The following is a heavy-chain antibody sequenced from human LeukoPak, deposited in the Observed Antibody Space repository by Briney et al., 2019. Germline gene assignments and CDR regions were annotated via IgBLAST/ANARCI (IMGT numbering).Heavy chain of an antibody. V-gene: IGHV4-34*01. J-gene: IGHJ4*02. CDR2: INHSGST. D-gene: IGHD4-11*01. Sequence: PSETLSLTCAVYGGSFSGYYWSWIRQLPGKGLEWIGEINHSGSTNYNPSLKSRVTISVDTSKNQFSLKLSSVTAADTAVYYCARRVNSTVLYYFDYWGQGTLVTVSS. CDR1: GGSFSGYY. CDR3: ARRVNSTVLYYFDY.